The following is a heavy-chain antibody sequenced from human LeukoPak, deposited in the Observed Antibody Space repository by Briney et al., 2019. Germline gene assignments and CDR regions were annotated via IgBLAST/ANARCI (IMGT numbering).Heavy chain of an antibody. CDR3: AKDYSGSYYGLFDP. CDR1: GFTFSSYA. Sequence: GGSLRLSCAASGFTFSSYAMSWVRQAPGKGLEWVSAISGSGGSTYYADSVKGRFTISRDNSKSTLYLQMNSLRAEDTAVYYCAKDYSGSYYGLFDPWGQGTLVTVSS. V-gene: IGHV3-23*01. J-gene: IGHJ5*02. D-gene: IGHD1-26*01. CDR2: ISGSGGST.